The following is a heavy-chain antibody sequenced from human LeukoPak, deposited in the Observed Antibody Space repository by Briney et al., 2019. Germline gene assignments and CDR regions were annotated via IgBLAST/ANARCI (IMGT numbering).Heavy chain of an antibody. V-gene: IGHV3-30*02. J-gene: IGHJ3*02. CDR3: ARDGNYRVADDI. CDR1: GFTFSDYG. D-gene: IGHD3-10*01. Sequence: PGGSLRLSCAASGFTFSDYGMHWVRQAPGKGLEWVTFIRYDASNTYYADSVRGRFTISRDNSRNIMFLQLNSLRTDDTAVYYCARDGNYRVADDIWGQGTVVTVSS. CDR2: IRYDASNT.